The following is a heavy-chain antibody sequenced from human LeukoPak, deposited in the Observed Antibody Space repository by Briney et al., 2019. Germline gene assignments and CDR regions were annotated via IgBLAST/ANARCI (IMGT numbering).Heavy chain of an antibody. CDR2: VSWNSGSI. Sequence: GGSLRLSCAASGFTFSSYAMSWVRQAPGKGLEWVSGVSWNSGSIGYADSVKGRFTISRDNAKNSLYLQMNSLRAEDMALYYCAKDIRGQQLGPFDYWGQGTLVTVSS. CDR3: AKDIRGQQLGPFDY. V-gene: IGHV3-9*03. D-gene: IGHD6-13*01. CDR1: GFTFSSYA. J-gene: IGHJ4*02.